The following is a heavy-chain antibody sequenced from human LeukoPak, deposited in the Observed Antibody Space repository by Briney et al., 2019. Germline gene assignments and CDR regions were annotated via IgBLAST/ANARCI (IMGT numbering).Heavy chain of an antibody. V-gene: IGHV4-59*01. CDR1: GGSISSDY. CDR3: ARDLYSSSWYYWFDP. CDR2: IYYSGST. Sequence: SSETLSLTCTVSGGSISSDYWSWIRQPPGKGLEWIGYIYYSGSTNYNPSLKSRVTISIDTSKNQFSLKLSSVTAADTAVYYCARDLYSSSWYYWFDPWGQGTLVTVSS. D-gene: IGHD6-13*01. J-gene: IGHJ5*02.